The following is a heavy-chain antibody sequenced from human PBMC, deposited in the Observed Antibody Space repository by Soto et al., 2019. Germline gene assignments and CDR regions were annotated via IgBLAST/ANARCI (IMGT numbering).Heavy chain of an antibody. D-gene: IGHD5-12*01. CDR1: GGSISSYY. J-gene: IGHJ4*02. CDR2: IYYSATT. V-gene: IGHV4-59*08. Sequence: SETLSLTCTVSGGSISSYYWSWIRQPPGKGLEWIGYIYYSATTNYNPSLKSRVTISVDTSKNQFSLKLSSVTAADTAVYYCARSRYSGYDSLDYWGQGTLVTVSS. CDR3: ARSRYSGYDSLDY.